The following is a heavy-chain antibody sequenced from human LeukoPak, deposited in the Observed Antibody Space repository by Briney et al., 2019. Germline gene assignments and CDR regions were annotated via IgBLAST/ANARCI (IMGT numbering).Heavy chain of an antibody. CDR3: AGHRHGSSGYDDS. CDR2: VSSSAGA. CDR1: GGSISGYN. J-gene: IGHJ5*01. V-gene: IGHV4-4*07. Sequence: SETLSLICIISGGSISGYNCNWVRQTAGKGLEWIGHVSSSAGATYNPSLTTRVTMSVDTSKNHCSLRLNYVTAADTAVYYCAGHRHGSSGYDDSWGQGTLVTVSS. D-gene: IGHD5-12*01.